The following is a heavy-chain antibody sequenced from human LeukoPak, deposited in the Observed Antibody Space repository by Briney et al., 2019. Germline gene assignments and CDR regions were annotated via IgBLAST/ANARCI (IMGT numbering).Heavy chain of an antibody. CDR2: IYYSWST. Sequence: SESLSLTSAVSGGSIRSYYWSWVRHPPGKGLEGIGYIYYSWSTNYNPSLKSRVTISVDTSKNQFSLKLSSVTAADTAVYYCARGGEGVAAKQMDYWGQGTLVTVSS. D-gene: IGHD6-19*01. CDR1: GGSIRSYY. V-gene: IGHV4-59*01. J-gene: IGHJ4*02. CDR3: ARGGEGVAAKQMDY.